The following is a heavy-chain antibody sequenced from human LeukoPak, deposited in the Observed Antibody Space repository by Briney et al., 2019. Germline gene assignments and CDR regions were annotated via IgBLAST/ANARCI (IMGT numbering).Heavy chain of an antibody. CDR3: AKWSRGAGNHFDY. CDR2: ISTSGATT. Sequence: GGSLRLSCAGSEVTFSSYAMTWVRQAPGKGLEWVSVISTSGATTYYANSVRGRFAISRDNSKNTLYLQMSSLRAEDTAIYYCAKWSRGAGNHFDYWGQGTLVTVSS. D-gene: IGHD4-23*01. CDR1: EVTFSSYA. J-gene: IGHJ4*02. V-gene: IGHV3-23*01.